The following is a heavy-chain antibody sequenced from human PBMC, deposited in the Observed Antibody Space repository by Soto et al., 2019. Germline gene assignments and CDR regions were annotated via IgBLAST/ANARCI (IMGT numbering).Heavy chain of an antibody. CDR1: GDSISSTFW. V-gene: IGHV4-4*02. CDR3: ARSINP. D-gene: IGHD3-10*01. J-gene: IGHJ5*02. CDR2: VYHTGST. Sequence: SETLSLTCRVSGDSISSTFWWTWVRQPPRKGLEWIGEVYHTGSTRYNPSLKGRVTISVDTSKNQFSLKLSSVTAADTAVYYCARSINPWGQGTLVTVSS.